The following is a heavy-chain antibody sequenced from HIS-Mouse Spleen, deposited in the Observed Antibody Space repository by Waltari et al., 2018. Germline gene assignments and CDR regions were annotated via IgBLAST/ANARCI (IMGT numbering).Heavy chain of an antibody. CDR3: ARTPPSSSFDY. V-gene: IGHV4-39*07. Sequence: QLQLQESGPGLVKPSETLSPTCTVSGRSISRSIYYWGWFRKPQGKGLEWIGSIYYSGTTYYNPCLKSRVTISVDTSKNQFSLKLSSVTAADTAVYYCARTPPSSSFDYWGQGTLVTVSS. J-gene: IGHJ4*02. CDR1: GRSISRSIYY. D-gene: IGHD6-6*01. CDR2: IYYSGTT.